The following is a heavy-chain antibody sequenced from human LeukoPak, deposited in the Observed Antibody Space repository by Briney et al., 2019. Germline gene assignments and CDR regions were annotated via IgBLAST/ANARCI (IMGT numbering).Heavy chain of an antibody. V-gene: IGHV3-7*01. CDR1: AFTFSTSW. D-gene: IGHD4-23*01. CDR3: AKDRGYSTFDY. Sequence: GGSLRLSRAASAFTFSTSWMSWVRQAPGKGLEWVANIKEDGGEINYVDSVKGRFTISRDNAHHSLFLHMSSLRVEDTAIYYCAKDRGYSTFDYWGQGTLVTVSS. J-gene: IGHJ4*02. CDR2: IKEDGGEI.